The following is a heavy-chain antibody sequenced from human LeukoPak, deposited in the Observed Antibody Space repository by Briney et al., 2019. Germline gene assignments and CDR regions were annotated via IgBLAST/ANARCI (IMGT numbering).Heavy chain of an antibody. J-gene: IGHJ4*02. D-gene: IGHD6-13*01. CDR3: AKLAAAGTGDY. V-gene: IGHV3-23*01. CDR2: TSGSGENS. Sequence: GGSLRLSCAASGFTFSNYGMSWVRQAPGKGLEWVSVTSGSGENSYYADSVKGRFTISRDNFKNTLYLQMNSLRAEDTAVYYCAKLAAAGTGDYWGQGTLVTVSS. CDR1: GFTFSNYG.